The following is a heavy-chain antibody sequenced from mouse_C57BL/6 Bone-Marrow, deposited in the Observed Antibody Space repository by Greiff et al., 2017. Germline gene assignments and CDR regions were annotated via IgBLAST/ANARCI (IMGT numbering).Heavy chain of an antibody. Sequence: QVQLQQPGAELVKPGASVKMSCKASGYTFTSYWITWVKQRPGQGLEWIGDIYPGSGSTNYNEKFKSKATLTVDTSSSTAYMQLSSLTSEDSAVYYCARGGGDDEAFAYWGQGTLVTVSA. V-gene: IGHV1-55*01. CDR2: IYPGSGST. CDR3: ARGGGDDEAFAY. CDR1: GYTFTSYW. J-gene: IGHJ3*01. D-gene: IGHD2-12*01.